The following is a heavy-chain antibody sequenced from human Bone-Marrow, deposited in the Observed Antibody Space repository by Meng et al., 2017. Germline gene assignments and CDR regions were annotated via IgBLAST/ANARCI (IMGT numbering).Heavy chain of an antibody. CDR3: ARDGYSYGYTFYYFDY. Sequence: GESLKISCAASGFTFSSYWMSWVRQAPGKGLEWVANIKQDGSEKYYVDSVKGRFTISRDNAKNSLYLQMNSLRAEDTAVYYCARDGYSYGYTFYYFDYWGQGTLVTVSS. D-gene: IGHD5-18*01. V-gene: IGHV3-7*01. CDR2: IKQDGSEK. CDR1: GFTFSSYW. J-gene: IGHJ4*02.